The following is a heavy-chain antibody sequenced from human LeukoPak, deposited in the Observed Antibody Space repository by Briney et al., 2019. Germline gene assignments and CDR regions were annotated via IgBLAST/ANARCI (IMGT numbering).Heavy chain of an antibody. D-gene: IGHD6-19*01. V-gene: IGHV4-30-2*01. Sequence: SQTLSLTCAVSGGSISSGGYSWSWIRQPPGKGLEWIGYIYHSGSTYYNPSLKSRVTISVDRSKNQFSLKLGSVTAADTAVYYCARVYSSGWYYFDYWGQGTLVTVSS. CDR1: GGSISSGGYS. J-gene: IGHJ4*02. CDR2: IYHSGST. CDR3: ARVYSSGWYYFDY.